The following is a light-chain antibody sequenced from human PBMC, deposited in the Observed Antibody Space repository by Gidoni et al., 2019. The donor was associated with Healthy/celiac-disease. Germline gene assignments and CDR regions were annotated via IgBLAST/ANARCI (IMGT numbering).Light chain of an antibody. CDR2: DVS. J-gene: IGLJ2*01. Sequence: QSALTQPASVSGSPGQSITISCTGTSSDVGGYNYDSWYQQHPGKAPKLMIYDVSKRPSGVSNRFAGSKSGNTASLTISGLQAEDEADYYCSSYTSSSTPVLGGGTKLTVL. V-gene: IGLV2-14*03. CDR3: SSYTSSSTPV. CDR1: SSDVGGYNY.